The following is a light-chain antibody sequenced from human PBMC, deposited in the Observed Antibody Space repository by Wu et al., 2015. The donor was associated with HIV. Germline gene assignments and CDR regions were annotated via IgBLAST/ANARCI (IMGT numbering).Light chain of an antibody. CDR3: QQYNNWRT. CDR1: QSVDSN. CDR2: GAS. V-gene: IGKV3-15*01. Sequence: ATLSCRASQSVDSNLAWYQQKPGQAPRLLIYGASTRATGIPVRFSGSGSGTEFTLTISSMQSEDFAVYYCQQYNNWRTFGQGTKVEIK. J-gene: IGKJ1*01.